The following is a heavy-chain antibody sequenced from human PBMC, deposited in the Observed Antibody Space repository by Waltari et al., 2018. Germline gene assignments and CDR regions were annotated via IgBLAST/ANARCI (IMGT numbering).Heavy chain of an antibody. CDR2: INPNSGDT. D-gene: IGHD3-3*01. CDR3: ARSGGGTTTFGVAE. CDR1: GYTFPASF. Sequence: QVQLVQSGAEVKKSGASVKVSCTASGYTFPASFIHWLRQAPGQGLEWMVRINPNSGDTSYAQRFQGRVTMTGDTSITTAYMELTGLRSDDTAIYYCARSGGGTTTFGVAEWGQGSLVTVSS. J-gene: IGHJ4*02. V-gene: IGHV1-2*06.